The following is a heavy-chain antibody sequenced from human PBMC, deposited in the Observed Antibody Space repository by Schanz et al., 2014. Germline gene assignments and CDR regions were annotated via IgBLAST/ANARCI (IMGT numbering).Heavy chain of an antibody. CDR3: AKNRAGGYESFLDS. CDR2: VTWDGGYT. J-gene: IGHJ4*02. D-gene: IGHD5-12*01. Sequence: VQLVESGGGLVKPGGSLRLSCAGSGFTFDDYTMHWVRQPPGKGLEWVSLVTWDGGYTYYADSVKGRFTISRDNSKNSLYLQMDSLRSEDTALYYCAKNRAGGYESFLDSWGQGTLVTVSS. CDR1: GFTFDDYT. V-gene: IGHV3-43*01.